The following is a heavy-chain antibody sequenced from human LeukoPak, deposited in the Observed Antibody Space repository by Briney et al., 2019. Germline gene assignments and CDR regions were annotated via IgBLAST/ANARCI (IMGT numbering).Heavy chain of an antibody. CDR3: AKDPLPPHSSGWY. CDR2: IYSGGST. D-gene: IGHD6-19*01. Sequence: PGGSLRLSCAASGFTVSSNYISWVRQAPGKGLEWVSVIYSGGSTYYADSVKGRFTISRDNSKNTLYLQMNSLRAEDTAVYYCAKDPLPPHSSGWYWGQGTLVTVSS. J-gene: IGHJ4*02. CDR1: GFTVSSNY. V-gene: IGHV3-53*01.